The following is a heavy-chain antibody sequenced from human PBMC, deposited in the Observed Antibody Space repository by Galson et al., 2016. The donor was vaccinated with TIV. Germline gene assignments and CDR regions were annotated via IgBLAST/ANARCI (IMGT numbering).Heavy chain of an antibody. CDR3: ARDTEQYNSFTDTFDV. Sequence: SLRLSCAASGFTFSSYSMNWVRQAPGKGLEWVSSITSSSSYLYYADSVKGRFTISRDNAKNSLFLQMTTLRADDTAVYYCARDTEQYNSFTDTFDVWGQGILVTVPS. V-gene: IGHV3-21*06. CDR2: ITSSSSYL. CDR1: GFTFSSYS. D-gene: IGHD6-6*01. J-gene: IGHJ3*01.